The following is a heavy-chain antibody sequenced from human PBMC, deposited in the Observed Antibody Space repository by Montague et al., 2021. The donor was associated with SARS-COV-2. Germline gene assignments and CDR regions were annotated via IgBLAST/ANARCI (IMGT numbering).Heavy chain of an antibody. D-gene: IGHD2-21*02. J-gene: IGHJ4*02. CDR3: AREVAGCHGDCNDY. V-gene: IGHV3-48*03. Sequence: SLRLSCAASGSAFSSYEMNWVRQAPGKGLEWIAYISSSGGSIQYADFMMGRFTISRDNARNSLYLQMNSLRAEDTAVYYCAREVAGCHGDCNDYWGQGTLVTVSS. CDR2: ISSSGGSI. CDR1: GSAFSSYE.